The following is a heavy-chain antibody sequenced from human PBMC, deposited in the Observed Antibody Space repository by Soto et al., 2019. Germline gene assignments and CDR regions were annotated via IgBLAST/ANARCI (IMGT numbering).Heavy chain of an antibody. Sequence: GGSLRLSCAASGFTFSSCGMHWVRQAPGKGLEWVAVISYDGSNKYYADSVKGRFTISRDNSKNTLYLQMNNLRAEDTAVYYCAKLHGGNSAAFDIWGQGTMVTVS. CDR2: ISYDGSNK. D-gene: IGHD2-21*02. CDR1: GFTFSSCG. V-gene: IGHV3-30*18. CDR3: AKLHGGNSAAFDI. J-gene: IGHJ3*02.